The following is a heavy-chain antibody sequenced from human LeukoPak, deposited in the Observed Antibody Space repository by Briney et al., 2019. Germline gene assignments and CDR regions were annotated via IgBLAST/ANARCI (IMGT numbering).Heavy chain of an antibody. Sequence: GESLKISCKGSGYTFTTSWIGWVRQMPGKGLEWMGIIYPGDSDTIYSPSFQGQVTISADKSISTAYLQRSSLKASDTAMYYCARIVDTSGYSDFDYWGQGTLVTVSS. J-gene: IGHJ4*02. V-gene: IGHV5-51*01. CDR1: GYTFTTSW. CDR2: IYPGDSDT. CDR3: ARIVDTSGYSDFDY. D-gene: IGHD3-22*01.